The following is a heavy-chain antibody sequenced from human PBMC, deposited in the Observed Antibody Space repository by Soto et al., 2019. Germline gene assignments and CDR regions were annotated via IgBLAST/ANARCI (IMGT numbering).Heavy chain of an antibody. CDR2: IYPGDSDT. CDR3: ARSGMEPYCSGGSCYSEDKAFDI. CDR1: GYSFTSYW. J-gene: IGHJ3*02. D-gene: IGHD2-15*01. V-gene: IGHV5-51*01. Sequence: GESLKISCKGSGYSFTSYWIGWVRQMPGKGLEWMGIIYPGDSDTRYSPSFQGQVTISADKSISTAYLQWSSLKASDTAMYYCARSGMEPYCSGGSCYSEDKAFDIWGQGTMVTVSS.